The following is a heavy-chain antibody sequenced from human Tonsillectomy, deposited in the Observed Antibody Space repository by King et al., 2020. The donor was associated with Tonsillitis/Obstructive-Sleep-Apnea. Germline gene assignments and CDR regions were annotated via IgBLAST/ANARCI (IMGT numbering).Heavy chain of an antibody. CDR1: GFTFSSYA. CDR2: IHSRGIST. CDR3: AKVPNSGTHYYVDY. Sequence: VQLVESGGGLVQPGESLRLTCAASGFTFSSYAMSWVRQTPGKRLEWVSAIHSRGISTYYADSVKGRFTISRDNSKNTLSLQMTSLRADDTAVYYCAKVPNSGTHYYVDYWGQGALVTVSS. D-gene: IGHD1-26*01. V-gene: IGHV3-23*05. J-gene: IGHJ4*02.